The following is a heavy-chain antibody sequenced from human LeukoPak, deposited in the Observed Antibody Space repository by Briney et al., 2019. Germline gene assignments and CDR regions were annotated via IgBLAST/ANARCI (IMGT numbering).Heavy chain of an antibody. V-gene: IGHV3-74*01. D-gene: IGHD3-22*01. CDR1: GFTFSSYW. CDR3: ARAPSEIGGYYPEYFRH. Sequence: PGGSLRLSCAASGFTFSSYWMHWVRQAPGKGLVWVSRIKGDGNTNYADSVKGRFTISRDNAKNTVSLRMNSLRAEDTGVYYCARAPSEIGGYYPEYFRHWGQGTLVTVSS. CDR2: IKGDGNT. J-gene: IGHJ1*01.